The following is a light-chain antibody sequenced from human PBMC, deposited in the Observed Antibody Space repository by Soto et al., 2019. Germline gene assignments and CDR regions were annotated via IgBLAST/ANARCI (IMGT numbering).Light chain of an antibody. V-gene: IGKV3-15*01. CDR1: QSVSSN. CDR2: GAS. Sequence: EIVMTQSPATLSVSPGERATLSCRASQSVSSNLAWYQQKPGQAPRLLIYGASTRATGIPARFSGSGSGTEFTLTISSLQSEDFAVYYCQQLFIYPPTFGPGTKVDI. CDR3: QQLFIYPPT. J-gene: IGKJ3*01.